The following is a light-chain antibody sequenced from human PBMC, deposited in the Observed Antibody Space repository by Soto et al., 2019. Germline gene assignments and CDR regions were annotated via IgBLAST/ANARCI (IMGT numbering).Light chain of an antibody. Sequence: EIVLTQSPGTLSLSPGERATLSCRASQSVSRTYLAWYQQKPVQAPRLLIYATSSRATGIPDRFSGSGSGTDFTLTISRLEPEDFAVYYCQQYGSSPTFGQGTKVDIK. J-gene: IGKJ1*01. CDR1: QSVSRTY. CDR3: QQYGSSPT. CDR2: ATS. V-gene: IGKV3-20*01.